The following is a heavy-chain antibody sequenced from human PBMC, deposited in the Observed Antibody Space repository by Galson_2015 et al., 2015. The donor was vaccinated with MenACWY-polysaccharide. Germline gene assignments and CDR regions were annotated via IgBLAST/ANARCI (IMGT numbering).Heavy chain of an antibody. CDR1: GGSISSTTYV. CDR3: ARPKPVNGWFDP. CDR2: IHYSGST. D-gene: IGHD2-8*01. V-gene: IGHV4-39*01. J-gene: IGHJ5*02. Sequence: SETLSLTCPVSGGSISSTTYVWAWIRQPPGKGLEWVGSIHYSGSTTYNSSLKSRVTISVDTSKNQFSLKVSSVTAADTAVYYCARPKPVNGWFDPWGQGTLVTVSS.